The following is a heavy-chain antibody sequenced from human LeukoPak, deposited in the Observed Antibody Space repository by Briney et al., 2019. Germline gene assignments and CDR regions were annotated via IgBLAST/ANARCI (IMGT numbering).Heavy chain of an antibody. V-gene: IGHV3-7*01. D-gene: IGHD3-10*01. CDR1: GFTFSSYW. CDR2: IKQDGSEK. J-gene: IGHJ4*02. CDR3: ARALGRGARGFDY. Sequence: PGGSLRVSCAASGFTFSSYWMSWVRQAPGKGLEWVANIKQDGSEKYYVDSVKGRFTISRDNAKNSLYLQMNSLRAEDTAVYYCARALGRGARGFDYWGQGTLVTVSS.